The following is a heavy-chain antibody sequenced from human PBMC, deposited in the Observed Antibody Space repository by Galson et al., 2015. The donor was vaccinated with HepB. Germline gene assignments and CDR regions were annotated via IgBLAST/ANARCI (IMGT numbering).Heavy chain of an antibody. V-gene: IGHV4-59*01. CDR2: IYYSGST. CDR1: GGSISSYY. D-gene: IGHD3-22*01. J-gene: IGHJ4*02. CDR3: ARVYDSSGYYGYYLDY. Sequence: ETLSLTCTVSGGSISSYYWSWIRQPPGKGLEWIGYIYYSGSTNYNPSLKSRVTISVDTSKNQFSLKLSSVTAADTAVYYCARVYDSSGYYGYYLDYWGQGTLVTVSS.